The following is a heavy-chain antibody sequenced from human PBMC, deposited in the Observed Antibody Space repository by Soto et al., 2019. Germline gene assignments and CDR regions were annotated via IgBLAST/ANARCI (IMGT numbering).Heavy chain of an antibody. D-gene: IGHD2-8*01. CDR1: GDSLRSSYHY. Sequence: LETLSFTCTVSGDSLRSSYHYWGWIRQLPGKGLEWIGSIYYTGNTYYNPSLKSRVSISVDMATNEISLRLRAESVADKDVYYCVRVEMYAGESTTNFDRWGQGALVTVS. CDR2: IYYTGNT. CDR3: VRVEMYAGESTTNFDR. J-gene: IGHJ4*02. V-gene: IGHV4-39*01.